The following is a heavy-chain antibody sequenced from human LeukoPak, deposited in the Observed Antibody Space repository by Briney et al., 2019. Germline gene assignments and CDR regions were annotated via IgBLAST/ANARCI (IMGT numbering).Heavy chain of an antibody. CDR2: INPNSGGT. J-gene: IGHJ2*01. CDR3: ARGPLANPNWYFDL. Sequence: ASVKVSCKASGYTFTSYGISWVRQAPGQGPEWMGWINPNSGGTNYAQKFQGRVTVTRDTSINIAYMELIRLRSDDTALYYCARGPLANPNWYFDLWGRGTLVTVSS. CDR1: GYTFTSYG. V-gene: IGHV1-2*02.